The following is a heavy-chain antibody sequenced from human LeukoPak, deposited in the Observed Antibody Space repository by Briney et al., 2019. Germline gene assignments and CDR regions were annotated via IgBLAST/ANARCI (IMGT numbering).Heavy chain of an antibody. CDR2: IKSKTDGGTT. Sequence: PGGSLRLSCAASGFTFSNAWMSWVRQAPGKGLEWVGRIKSKTDGGTTDYAAPVKGRFTISRDDSKNTLYLQMNSLKTEDTAVYYCTTVPERITIFGVVRPLDYWGQGTLVTVSS. CDR3: TTVPERITIFGVVRPLDY. CDR1: GFTFSNAW. J-gene: IGHJ4*02. V-gene: IGHV3-15*01. D-gene: IGHD3-3*01.